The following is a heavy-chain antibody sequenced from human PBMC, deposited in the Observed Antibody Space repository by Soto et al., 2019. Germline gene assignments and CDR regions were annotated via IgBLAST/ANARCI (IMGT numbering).Heavy chain of an antibody. CDR2: IYYGGST. D-gene: IGHD3-10*01. J-gene: IGHJ4*02. Sequence: SETLSLTCTVSGGSISSYYWSWIRQPPGKGLEWIGYIYYGGSTNYNPSLKSRVTISVDTSKNQFSLKLNSMTAADTAVYYCARHNYGSGSTYFDYWGQGTLVTSPQ. CDR1: GGSISSYY. V-gene: IGHV4-59*08. CDR3: ARHNYGSGSTYFDY.